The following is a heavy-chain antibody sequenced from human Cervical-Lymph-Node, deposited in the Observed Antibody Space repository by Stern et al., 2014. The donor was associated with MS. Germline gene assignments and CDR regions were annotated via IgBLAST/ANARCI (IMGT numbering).Heavy chain of an antibody. CDR1: GFTFSDYY. Sequence: QVQLVESGGGLVKPGGSLRLSCAASGFTFSDYYMSWIRQAPGKGLEWVSYISSRGSTIYYADSVKGRFTISRDNAKNSLYLQMNSLRAEDTAVYYCARDSDLPYYYDSSGYCDYWGQGTLVTVSS. CDR3: ARDSDLPYYYDSSGYCDY. D-gene: IGHD3-22*01. CDR2: ISSRGSTI. J-gene: IGHJ4*02. V-gene: IGHV3-11*01.